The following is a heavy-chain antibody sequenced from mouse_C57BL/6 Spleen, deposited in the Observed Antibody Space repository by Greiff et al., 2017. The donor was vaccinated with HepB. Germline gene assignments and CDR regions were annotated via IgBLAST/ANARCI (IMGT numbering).Heavy chain of an antibody. CDR1: GFTFSSYT. CDR2: ISGGGGNT. D-gene: IGHD2-4*01. CDR3: ARRGGYDYDGPWFAY. J-gene: IGHJ3*01. Sequence: EVNVVESGGGLVKPGGSLKLSCAASGFTFSSYTMSWVRQTPEKRLEWVATISGGGGNTYYPDSGKGRFTISRDNAKNTLYLQMSSLRSEDTALYYCARRGGYDYDGPWFAYWGQGTLVTVSA. V-gene: IGHV5-9*01.